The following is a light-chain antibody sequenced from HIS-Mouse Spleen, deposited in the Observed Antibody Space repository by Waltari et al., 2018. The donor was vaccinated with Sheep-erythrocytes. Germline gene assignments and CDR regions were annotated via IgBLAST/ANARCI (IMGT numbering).Light chain of an antibody. CDR3: SSYAGSNNWV. CDR1: SSDVGGYNY. J-gene: IGLJ3*02. Sequence: QSALTQPPSASGSPGQSVTISCTGTSSDVGGYNYVSWSQQHPGKAPKLIIYEVSKRPSAVPDRFSGSKSGNTASLTVSGLQAEDEADYYCSSYAGSNNWVFGGGTKLTVL. CDR2: EVS. V-gene: IGLV2-8*01.